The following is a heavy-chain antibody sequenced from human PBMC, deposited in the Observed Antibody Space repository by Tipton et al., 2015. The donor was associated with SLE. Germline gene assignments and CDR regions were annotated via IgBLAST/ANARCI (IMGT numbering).Heavy chain of an antibody. Sequence: TLSLTCTVSGGSISSYYWSWIRQPPGKGLEWIGEINQSGSTNYNPSLTSRGTISVDMSKKQVSLRLTSVTAADTAVYFCARGKGIAGRPGDAFDIWGQGTVVTVSS. CDR1: GGSISSYY. D-gene: IGHD6-6*01. CDR3: ARGKGIAGRPGDAFDI. V-gene: IGHV4-34*01. J-gene: IGHJ3*02. CDR2: INQSGST.